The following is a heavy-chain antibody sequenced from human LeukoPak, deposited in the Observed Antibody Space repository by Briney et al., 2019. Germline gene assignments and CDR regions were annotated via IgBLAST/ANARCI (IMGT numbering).Heavy chain of an antibody. Sequence: GGSLRLSCAASGFTFSSYAMHWVRQAPGKGLEWVAVISYDGSNKYYADSVKGRFTISRDNSKNTLYLQMNSLRAEDTAVYYCARDYSISPARYDAFDIWGQGTMVTVSS. CDR2: ISYDGSNK. CDR1: GFTFSSYA. V-gene: IGHV3-30-3*01. J-gene: IGHJ3*02. CDR3: ARDYSISPARYDAFDI. D-gene: IGHD4-11*01.